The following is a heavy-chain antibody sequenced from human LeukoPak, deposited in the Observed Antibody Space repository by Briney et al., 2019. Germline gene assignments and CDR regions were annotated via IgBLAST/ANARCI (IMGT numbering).Heavy chain of an antibody. D-gene: IGHD3-22*01. Sequence: SGPTLVNPPQLLTLTCTFSGFSLNTRGVGVGWIRQPAGRALEWLALIYWDDDRRYSPSLKSRLTITQDTSRNQVVLTTTDMDPVDTATYFCAHRKNYYDSSVFDNWGQGTLVTVSS. J-gene: IGHJ4*02. CDR1: GFSLNTRGVG. V-gene: IGHV2-5*02. CDR2: IYWDDDR. CDR3: AHRKNYYDSSVFDN.